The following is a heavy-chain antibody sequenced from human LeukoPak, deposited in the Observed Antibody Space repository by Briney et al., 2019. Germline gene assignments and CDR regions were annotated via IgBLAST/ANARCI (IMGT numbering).Heavy chain of an antibody. J-gene: IGHJ5*02. CDR2: IYYRGSS. CDR3: ARHRRYSSGCYDWFDP. V-gene: IGHV4-39*01. Sequence: PSETLSLTCTVSGGSISTSDYYWGWIRPPPGKGLEGIGSIYYRGSSYYTSSLKSGVTISVDTSKNQFSLKLSSVTAADTAVYYCARHRRYSSGCYDWFDPWGQGTLVTVSS. D-gene: IGHD6-19*01. CDR1: GGSISTSDYY.